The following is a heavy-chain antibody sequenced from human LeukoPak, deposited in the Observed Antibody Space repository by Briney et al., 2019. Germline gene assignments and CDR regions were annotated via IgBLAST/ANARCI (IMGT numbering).Heavy chain of an antibody. CDR2: IYYSGST. CDR1: GGSISSYY. CDR3: ARHGYSSSWYMYYGMDV. V-gene: IGHV4-59*08. Sequence: SETLSLTCTVSGGSISSYYWSWIRQPPGKGLEWIGYIYYSGSTNYNPSLKSRVTISVDTSKNQFSLKLSSVTAADTAVYYCARHGYSSSWYMYYGMDVWGQGTTVTVSS. D-gene: IGHD6-13*01. J-gene: IGHJ6*02.